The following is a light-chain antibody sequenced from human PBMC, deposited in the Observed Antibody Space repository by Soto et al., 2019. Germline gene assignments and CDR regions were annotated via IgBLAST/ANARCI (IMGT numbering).Light chain of an antibody. CDR3: QHYDNLRLT. CDR1: QDISHY. CDR2: DAS. J-gene: IGKJ4*01. V-gene: IGKV1-33*01. Sequence: DIQMTQSPSSLSASVGDRVTITCQASQDISHYLNWYQQKPGKAPKLLIYDASYLETGVPSRFSGSGSETDFTFTISSLQPEDIATYYCQHYDNLRLTFGGGTKVEIK.